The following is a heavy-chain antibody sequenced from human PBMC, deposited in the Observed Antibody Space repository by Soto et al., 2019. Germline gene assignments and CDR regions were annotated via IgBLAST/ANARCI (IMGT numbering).Heavy chain of an antibody. CDR2: INHSGST. J-gene: IGHJ6*02. D-gene: IGHD3-3*01. V-gene: IGHV4-34*01. Sequence: SETLSLTCAVYGGSFSGYYWSWIRQPPGKGLEWIGEINHSGSTNYNPSLKSRVTISVDTSKNQFSLKLSSVTAADTAVYYCARLRTYYDFWSGSYYYGMDVWGQGTKVNV. CDR3: ARLRTYYDFWSGSYYYGMDV. CDR1: GGSFSGYY.